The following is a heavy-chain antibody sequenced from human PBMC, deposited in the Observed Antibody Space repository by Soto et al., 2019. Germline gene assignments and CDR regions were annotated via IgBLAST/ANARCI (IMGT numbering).Heavy chain of an antibody. J-gene: IGHJ6*02. CDR3: ARRIEMTTMKTGMDV. V-gene: IGHV4-38-2*01. CDR2: IHHSGST. Sequence: SETLSLTCDVSGYSITSVHYWGWIRQPPGKGLEWIGIIHHSGSTYYSPSLKSRVTISIDTSRNRFSLKVTTVTAADTAVYYCARRIEMTTMKTGMDVWGQGTTVTVSS. CDR1: GYSITSVHY.